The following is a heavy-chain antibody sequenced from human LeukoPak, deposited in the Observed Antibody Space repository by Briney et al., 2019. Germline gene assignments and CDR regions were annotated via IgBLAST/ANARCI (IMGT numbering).Heavy chain of an antibody. CDR3: ARSAHSGFDI. D-gene: IGHD5-12*01. J-gene: IGHJ3*02. CDR2: FYATEGT. V-gene: IGHV4-4*07. CDR1: GASINTYH. Sequence: SETLSLTCIMSGASINTYHWSWIRQSAGKGLEWIGRFYATEGTHYNPSLSSRASLSIDTSKNHFSLKLSSVTAADTAVYYCARSAHSGFDIWGQGTMVTVSS.